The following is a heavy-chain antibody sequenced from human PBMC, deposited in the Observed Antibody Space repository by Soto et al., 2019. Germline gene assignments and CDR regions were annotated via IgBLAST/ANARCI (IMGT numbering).Heavy chain of an antibody. CDR3: AREGPATDAFDI. CDR2: IKQDGSEK. D-gene: IGHD2-2*01. Sequence: PGGSLRLSCAAPGFTFSSYWMSWVRQAPGKGLEWVANIKQDGSEKYYVDSVKGRFTISRDNAKNSLYLQMNSLRAEDAAVYYCAREGPATDAFDIWGQGTMVTVSS. CDR1: GFTFSSYW. J-gene: IGHJ3*02. V-gene: IGHV3-7*01.